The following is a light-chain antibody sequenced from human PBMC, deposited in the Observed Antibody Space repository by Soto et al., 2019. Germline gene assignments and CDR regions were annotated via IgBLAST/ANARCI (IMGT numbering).Light chain of an antibody. CDR3: SSYTSSSTLVV. V-gene: IGLV2-14*01. Sequence: QFALTQPASESGSPGQSITISCTGTSSDVGGYNYVSWYQQHPGKAPKLMIYDVSNRPSGVSNRFSGSKSGNTASLTISGLQAEDEADYYCSSYTSSSTLVVFGGGTQLTVL. CDR2: DVS. J-gene: IGLJ2*01. CDR1: SSDVGGYNY.